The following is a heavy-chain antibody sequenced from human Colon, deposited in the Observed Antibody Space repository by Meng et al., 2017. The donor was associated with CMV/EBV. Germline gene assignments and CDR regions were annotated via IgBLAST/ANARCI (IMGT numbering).Heavy chain of an antibody. CDR3: ARENCGGGSCYDS. CDR1: GGSISSYY. Sequence: SETLSLTCTVSGGSISSYYWSWIRQPPGKGLEWIGFIYYSGTTTYNPSLKSRVTMSVDMSKNQFSLKLSSVTAADTAVYYCARENCGGGSCYDSWGQGTLVTVSS. CDR2: IYYSGTT. J-gene: IGHJ5*01. V-gene: IGHV4-59*01. D-gene: IGHD2-15*01.